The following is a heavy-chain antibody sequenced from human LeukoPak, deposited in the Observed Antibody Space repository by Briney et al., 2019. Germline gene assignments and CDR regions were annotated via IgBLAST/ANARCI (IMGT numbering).Heavy chain of an antibody. J-gene: IGHJ4*02. CDR1: GATFSSYA. CDR3: ARDRPIYCSGGSCYLFDY. V-gene: IGHV1-69*06. Sequence: SVKVSCKASGATFSSYAISWVRQAPGQGLEWMGGIIPIFGTANYAQKFQGRVTITADKSTSTAYMELSSLRSEDTAVYYCARDRPIYCSGGSCYLFDYWGQGTLVTVSS. CDR2: IIPIFGTA. D-gene: IGHD2-15*01.